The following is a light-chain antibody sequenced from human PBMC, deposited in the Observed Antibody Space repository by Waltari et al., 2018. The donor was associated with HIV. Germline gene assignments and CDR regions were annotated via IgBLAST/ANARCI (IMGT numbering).Light chain of an antibody. V-gene: IGLV2-8*01. Sequence: QSALTQPPSASGSPGQSVTISCTGTSRDVGPYDYVYWYQQPPGKAPKLMIYEVSKRPAGVPERFSGSKAANTASLTVSGLQEDDEADYYCSSYAGSNNLVFGGGTKLTVL. CDR1: SRDVGPYDY. CDR2: EVS. CDR3: SSYAGSNNLV. J-gene: IGLJ3*02.